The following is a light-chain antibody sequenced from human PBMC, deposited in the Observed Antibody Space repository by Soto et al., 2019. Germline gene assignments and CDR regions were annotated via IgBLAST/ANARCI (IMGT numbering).Light chain of an antibody. V-gene: IGKV3-15*01. J-gene: IGKJ2*01. CDR2: GAS. CDR3: QQYNNWPPGT. CDR1: QSVSSN. Sequence: EIVMTQSPATLYVSPGERATLSCRASQSVSSNLAWYQQKPGQAPMLLIYGASTRATGIPARFSGSGSGTEFTLTISSLQSEDFAVYYCQQYNNWPPGTFGQGTKLEIK.